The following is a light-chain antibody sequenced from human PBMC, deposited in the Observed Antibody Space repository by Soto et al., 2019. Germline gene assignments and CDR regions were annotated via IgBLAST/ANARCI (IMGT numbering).Light chain of an antibody. CDR1: SSDVGSYNL. CDR3: YSYAGRSTFVV. CDR2: EGS. V-gene: IGLV2-23*01. J-gene: IGLJ2*01. Sequence: QSALTQPASVSGSPGQSITISCTGTSSDVGSYNLVSWYQQHPDKAPKLMIYEGSKRPSGVSNRFSGSKSGNTASLTISGLQAEDEADYYCYSYAGRSTFVVFGGGTKLTVL.